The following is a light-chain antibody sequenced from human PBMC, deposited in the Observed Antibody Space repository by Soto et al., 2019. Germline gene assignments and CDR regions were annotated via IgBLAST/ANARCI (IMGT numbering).Light chain of an antibody. CDR3: LQDYSYPRT. J-gene: IGKJ1*01. CDR1: QDIRNE. V-gene: IGKV1-6*02. Sequence: AVQMTQSPSSLSASVGDRVTISCRASQDIRNELGWYQQKPGKAPRLLIYAASTLQSGVPSRFSGSGSGADFTLTISRLQPEDFASYYCLQDYSYPRTFGPGTKADI. CDR2: AAS.